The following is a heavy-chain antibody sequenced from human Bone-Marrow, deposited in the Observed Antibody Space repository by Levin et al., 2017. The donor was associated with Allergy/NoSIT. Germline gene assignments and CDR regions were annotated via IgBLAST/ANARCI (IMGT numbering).Heavy chain of an antibody. CDR2: IIPIFGTA. CDR3: ARDPIKLGGSSGWYLLLTDY. CDR1: GGTFSSYA. V-gene: IGHV1-69*13. J-gene: IGHJ4*02. D-gene: IGHD6-19*01. Sequence: SVKVSCKASGGTFSSYAISWVRQAPGQGLEWMGGIIPIFGTANYAQKFQGRVTITADESTSTAYMELSSLRSEDTAVYYCARDPIKLGGSSGWYLLLTDYWGQGTLVTVSS.